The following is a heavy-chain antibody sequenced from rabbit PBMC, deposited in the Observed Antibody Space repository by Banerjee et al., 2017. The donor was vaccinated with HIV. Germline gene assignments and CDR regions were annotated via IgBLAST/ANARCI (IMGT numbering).Heavy chain of an antibody. D-gene: IGHD1-1*01. CDR2: IDTGSSGST. CDR1: GFTLSRYW. Sequence: QEQLEESGGDLVQPEGSLTLTCTASGFTLSRYWICWVRQAPGKGLEWSACIDTGSSGSTGYASWAKGRFTISKASWTTVTLQMNSLTAADTATYFCARDRAYPSGSGWNFNLWGPGTLVTVS. J-gene: IGHJ4*01. CDR3: ARDRAYPSGSGWNFNL. V-gene: IGHV1S45*01.